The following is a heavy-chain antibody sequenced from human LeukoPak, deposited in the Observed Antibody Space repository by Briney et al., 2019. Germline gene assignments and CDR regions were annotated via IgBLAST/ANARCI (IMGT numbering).Heavy chain of an antibody. D-gene: IGHD6-13*01. J-gene: IGHJ4*02. CDR2: ISWNSGSI. V-gene: IGHV3-9*01. CDR1: GFTFSSYW. CDR3: AKAQYSSSFFY. Sequence: PGGSLRLSCAASGFTFSSYWMHWVRQAPGKGLEWVSGISWNSGSIGYADSVKGRFTISRDNAKNSLYLQMNSLSAEDTALYYCAKAQYSSSFFYWGQGTLVTVSS.